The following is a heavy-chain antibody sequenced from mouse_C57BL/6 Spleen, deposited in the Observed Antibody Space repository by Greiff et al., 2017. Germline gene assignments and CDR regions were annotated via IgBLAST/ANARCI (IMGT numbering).Heavy chain of an antibody. J-gene: IGHJ2*01. V-gene: IGHV1-9*01. D-gene: IGHD2-5*01. CDR3: ARGPTIVTTRGYYFDY. CDR1: GYTFTGYW. Sequence: VQLVESGAELMKPGASVKLSCKATGYTFTGYWIEWVKQRPGHGLEWIGEILPGSGSTNYNEKFKGKATFTADTSSNTAYMQLSSLTTEDSAIYYCARGPTIVTTRGYYFDYWGQGTTLTVSS. CDR2: ILPGSGST.